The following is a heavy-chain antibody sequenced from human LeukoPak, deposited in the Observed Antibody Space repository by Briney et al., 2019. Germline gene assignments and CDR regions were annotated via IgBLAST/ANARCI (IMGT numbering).Heavy chain of an antibody. CDR2: ISGSGGST. CDR1: GFTFSSYG. V-gene: IGHV3-23*01. Sequence: GGTLRLSCAASGFTFSSYGMSWVRQAPGKGLEWVSAISGSGGSTYYADSVKGRFTISRDNSKNTLYLQMNSLRAEDTAVYYCAKDDGGSYYIYYYYMDVWGKGTTVTISS. D-gene: IGHD1-26*01. J-gene: IGHJ6*03. CDR3: AKDDGGSYYIYYYYMDV.